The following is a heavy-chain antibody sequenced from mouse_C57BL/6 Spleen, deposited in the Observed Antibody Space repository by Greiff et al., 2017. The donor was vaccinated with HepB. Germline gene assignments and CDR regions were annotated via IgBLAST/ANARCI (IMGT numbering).Heavy chain of an antibody. J-gene: IGHJ1*03. V-gene: IGHV1-81*01. Sequence: QVQLQQSGAELARPGASVKLSCKASGYTFTSYGISWVKQRTGQGLEWIGEIYPRSGNTYYNEKFKGKATLTADKSSSTAYMELRSLTSEDSAVYFCARSRRQTGTGYFDVWGTGTTVTVSS. CDR2: IYPRSGNT. CDR1: GYTFTSYG. D-gene: IGHD4-1*01. CDR3: ARSRRQTGTGYFDV.